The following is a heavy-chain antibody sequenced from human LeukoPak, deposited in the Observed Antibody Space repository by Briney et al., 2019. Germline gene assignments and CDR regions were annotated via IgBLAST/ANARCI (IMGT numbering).Heavy chain of an antibody. Sequence: ASVKVSCKASGYTFTSYGISWVRQAPGQGPEWMGWISAYNGNTNYAQKLQGRVTMTTDTSTSTAYMELRSLRSDDTAVYYCARDREVLWFGESPDYWGQGTLVTVSS. CDR2: ISAYNGNT. CDR1: GYTFTSYG. D-gene: IGHD3-10*01. J-gene: IGHJ4*02. V-gene: IGHV1-18*01. CDR3: ARDREVLWFGESPDY.